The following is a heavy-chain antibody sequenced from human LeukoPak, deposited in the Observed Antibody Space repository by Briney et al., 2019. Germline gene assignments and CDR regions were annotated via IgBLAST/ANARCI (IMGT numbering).Heavy chain of an antibody. CDR1: GGSISSYY. J-gene: IGHJ5*02. V-gene: IGHV4-59*04. Sequence: SETLSLTCTVSGGSISSYYWSWIRPPPGKGLEWIASIYYSGTTHYNPSLQSRVTMSVDTSKNQFSLKLSSVTAADTAVYYCARVNTQGVPSPWGQGILVTVSS. CDR2: IYYSGTT. CDR3: ARVNTQGVPSP. D-gene: IGHD3-16*01.